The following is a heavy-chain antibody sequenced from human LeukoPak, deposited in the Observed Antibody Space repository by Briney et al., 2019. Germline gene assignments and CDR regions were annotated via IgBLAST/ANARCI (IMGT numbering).Heavy chain of an antibody. CDR3: AKDLWFGELLYAFDI. V-gene: IGHV3-30*02. CDR1: GFTFSSYG. CDR2: IRYDGSNK. J-gene: IGHJ3*02. D-gene: IGHD3-10*01. Sequence: PGGSLRLSCAASGFTFSSYGMHGVRQAPGKGLEWVAFIRYDGSNKYYADSVKGRFTISRDNSKNTLYLQMNSLRAEDTAVYYCAKDLWFGELLYAFDIWGQGTMVTVSS.